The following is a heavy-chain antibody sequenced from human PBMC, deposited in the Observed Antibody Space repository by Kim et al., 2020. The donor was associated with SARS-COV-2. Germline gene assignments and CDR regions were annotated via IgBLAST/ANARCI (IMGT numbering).Heavy chain of an antibody. D-gene: IGHD3-10*01. CDR3: AKDISREAMVRGAGFDY. J-gene: IGHJ4*02. CDR2: ISWNSGSI. V-gene: IGHV3-9*01. CDR1: GFTFDDYA. Sequence: GGSLRLSCAASGFTFDDYAMHWVRQAPGKGLEWVSGISWNSGSIGYADSVKGRFTISRDNAKNSLYLQMNSLRAEDTALYYCAKDISREAMVRGAGFDYWGQGTLVTVSS.